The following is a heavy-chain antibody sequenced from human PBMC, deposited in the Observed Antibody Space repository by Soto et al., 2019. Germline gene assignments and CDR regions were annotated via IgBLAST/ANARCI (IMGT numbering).Heavy chain of an antibody. CDR2: INPSGGST. D-gene: IGHD5-12*01. CDR1: GYTFTSYY. V-gene: IGHV1-46*01. CDR3: AGDNSGYDYYYYYGMDV. J-gene: IGHJ6*02. Sequence: GASVKVSCKASGYTFTSYYMHWVRQAPGQGLEWMGIINPSGGSTSYAQKFQGRVTMTRDTSTSTVYMELRSLRSDDTAVYYCAGDNSGYDYYYYYGMDVWGQGTTVTVSS.